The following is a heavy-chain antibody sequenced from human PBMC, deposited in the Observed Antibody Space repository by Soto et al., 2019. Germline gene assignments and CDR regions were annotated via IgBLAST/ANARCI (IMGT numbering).Heavy chain of an antibody. CDR2: INHSGST. J-gene: IGHJ4*02. Sequence: PSETLSLTCAVYGGSFSGYYWSWIRQPPGKGLEWIGEINHSGSTNYNPSLKSRVTISVDTSKNQFSLKLSSVTAADTAVYYCARRGIAAAGVLDYWGQGTLVTVSS. CDR3: ARRGIAAAGVLDY. CDR1: GGSFSGYY. V-gene: IGHV4-34*01. D-gene: IGHD6-13*01.